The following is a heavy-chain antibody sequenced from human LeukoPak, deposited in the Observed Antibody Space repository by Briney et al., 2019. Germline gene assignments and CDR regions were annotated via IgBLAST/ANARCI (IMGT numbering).Heavy chain of an antibody. CDR1: GGSFSNYY. V-gene: IGHV4-34*01. J-gene: IGHJ4*02. Sequence: SETLSLTCPVCGGSFSNYYWSWLRQPPGKGLEGIGEINHSGSTNCNPSLKSRGTISVDTSKNQFSLKLSSVTAADTAVYYCARHRPYVWGRYREIEYWGQGTLVTVSS. D-gene: IGHD3-16*02. CDR3: ARHRPYVWGRYREIEY. CDR2: INHSGST.